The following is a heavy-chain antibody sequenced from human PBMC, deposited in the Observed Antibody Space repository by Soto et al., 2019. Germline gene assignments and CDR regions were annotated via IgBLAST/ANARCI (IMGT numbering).Heavy chain of an antibody. Sequence: GGSLRLSCAASGFTFSSYSMNWVRQAPGKGLEWVSYISSSSSTIYYADSVKGRFTISRDNAKNLLYLQMNSLRAEDTAVYYCARTSQYYFDYWGQGTLVTVSS. J-gene: IGHJ4*02. V-gene: IGHV3-48*01. CDR3: ARTSQYYFDY. CDR1: GFTFSSYS. CDR2: ISSSSSTI.